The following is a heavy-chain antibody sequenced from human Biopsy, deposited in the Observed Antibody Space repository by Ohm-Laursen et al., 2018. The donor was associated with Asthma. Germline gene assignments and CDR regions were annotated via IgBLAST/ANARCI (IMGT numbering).Heavy chain of an antibody. V-gene: IGHV3-30-3*01. CDR2: IFFDGSNK. D-gene: IGHD6-6*01. J-gene: IGHJ4*02. CDR3: ARGKTWGRSYYFDY. Sequence: RSLRLSCTASGFTFHNYVMHWVRQAPGKGLEWVAGIFFDGSNKYYADSVKGRFTISRDNSMDTLYLQVNSLRGDDTAVYYCARGKTWGRSYYFDYWGQGTLVTVSS. CDR1: GFTFHNYV.